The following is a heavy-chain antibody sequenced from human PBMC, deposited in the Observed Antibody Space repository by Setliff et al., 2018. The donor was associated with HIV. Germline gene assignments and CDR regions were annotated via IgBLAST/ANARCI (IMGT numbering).Heavy chain of an antibody. D-gene: IGHD5-18*01. CDR1: GGSSSGYY. Sequence: LETLSLTCALYGGSSSGYYWSWIRHSPGKGLEWIGEINHSESANYNPSLKSRVTISVDTSKNQFSLRLSSVTAADTAVYYCARGVQLWFRNWGQGTLVTVSS. CDR2: INHSESA. V-gene: IGHV4-34*01. J-gene: IGHJ4*02. CDR3: ARGVQLWFRN.